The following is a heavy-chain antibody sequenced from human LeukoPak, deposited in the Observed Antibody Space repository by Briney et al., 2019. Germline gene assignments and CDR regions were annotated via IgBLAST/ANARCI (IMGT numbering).Heavy chain of an antibody. J-gene: IGHJ4*02. CDR3: ARDGDDYGDYVFDY. CDR2: IIPILGIA. CDR1: GGTFSSYA. D-gene: IGHD4-17*01. V-gene: IGHV1-69*04. Sequence: SVKVSCKASGGTFSSYAISWVRQAPGQGLEWMGRIIPILGIANYAQKFQGRVTITADKSTSTAYMELSSPRSEDTAVYYCARDGDDYGDYVFDYWGQGTLVTVSS.